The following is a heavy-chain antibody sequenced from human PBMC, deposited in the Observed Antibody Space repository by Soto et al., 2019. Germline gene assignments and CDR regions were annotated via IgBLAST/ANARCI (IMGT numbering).Heavy chain of an antibody. CDR2: TYYRSKWYN. CDR3: ARELGSSWLGYYYYGMDV. V-gene: IGHV6-1*01. D-gene: IGHD6-13*01. Sequence: QTLSLPCAISGGSVSSNSAAWNWIRQSPSRGLEWLGRTYYRSKWYNDYAVSVKSRITINPDTSKNQFSLQLNSVTPEDTAVYYCARELGSSWLGYYYYGMDVWGQGTTVTSP. CDR1: GGSVSSNSAA. J-gene: IGHJ6*02.